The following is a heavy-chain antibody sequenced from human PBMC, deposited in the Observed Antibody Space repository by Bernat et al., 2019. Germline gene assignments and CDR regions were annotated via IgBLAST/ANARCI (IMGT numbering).Heavy chain of an antibody. CDR3: ARPIRSSSWYPPYYGMDV. J-gene: IGHJ6*02. V-gene: IGHV3-9*01. CDR1: GFTFDDYA. Sequence: EVQLVESGGGLVQPGRSLRLSCAASGFTFDDYAMHWVRPAPGKGLEWVSGISWNSGSIGYADSVKGRFTISRDNAKNSLYLQMNSLRAEDTAVYYCARPIRSSSWYPPYYGMDVWGQGTTVTVSS. CDR2: ISWNSGSI. D-gene: IGHD6-13*01.